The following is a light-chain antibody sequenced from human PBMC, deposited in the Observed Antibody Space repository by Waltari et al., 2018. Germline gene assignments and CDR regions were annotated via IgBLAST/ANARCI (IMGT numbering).Light chain of an antibody. J-gene: IGKJ1*01. CDR2: GAS. CDR3: QHYVRLPAT. Sequence: EIVLTQSPGSLSSSPGESVPLSCRASQSVSRALAWYQQKPGQAPRLLIFGASNRATGIPDRFSGSGSETDFSLTISRLEPEDFAVYYCQHYVRLPATFGRGTKVEIK. V-gene: IGKV3-20*01. CDR1: QSVSRA.